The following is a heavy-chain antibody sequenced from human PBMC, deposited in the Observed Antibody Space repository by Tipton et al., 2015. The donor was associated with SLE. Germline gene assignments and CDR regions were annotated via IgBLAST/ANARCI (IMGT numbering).Heavy chain of an antibody. Sequence: TLSLTCTVSGGSISGYYWNWIRQPPGKGLEWVGYINYSGNTNYNPSLKGRVTISVDTSKTHFSLRLNSVTAADTAVYFCARDSQFDWHSSLDVWGQGTTVTVSS. CDR3: ARDSQFDWHSSLDV. CDR1: GGSISGYY. J-gene: IGHJ6*02. V-gene: IGHV4-59*01. CDR2: INYSGNT. D-gene: IGHD3-9*01.